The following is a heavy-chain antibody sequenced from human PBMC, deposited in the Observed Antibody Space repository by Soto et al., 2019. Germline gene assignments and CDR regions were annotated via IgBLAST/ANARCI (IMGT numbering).Heavy chain of an antibody. CDR2: IGIAGDT. D-gene: IGHD6-19*01. V-gene: IGHV3-13*01. CDR3: ARTIAVAGTDAFDI. Sequence: EVQLVESGGGLVQPGGSLRLSCAASGFTFSSYDMHWVRQATGKGLEWVSSIGIAGDTYYPGSVKGRFTISRENAKNSLYLQMNSLRAGDTAVYYYARTIAVAGTDAFDIWGQGTMVTVSS. J-gene: IGHJ3*02. CDR1: GFTFSSYD.